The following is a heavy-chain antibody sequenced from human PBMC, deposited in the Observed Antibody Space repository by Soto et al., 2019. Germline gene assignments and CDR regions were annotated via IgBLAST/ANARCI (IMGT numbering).Heavy chain of an antibody. CDR2: IKQDGSEK. Sequence: GGSLRLSCAASGFTFSRYWMSWVRQAPGKGLEWVANIKQDGSEKWYVDSVKGRFTISRDNAKNSLYLQMNSLRAEDTAVYFCARGDYYDTSGPFSDAFDIWGQGTMGTVSS. CDR1: GFTFSRYW. J-gene: IGHJ3*02. CDR3: ARGDYYDTSGPFSDAFDI. V-gene: IGHV3-7*04. D-gene: IGHD3-22*01.